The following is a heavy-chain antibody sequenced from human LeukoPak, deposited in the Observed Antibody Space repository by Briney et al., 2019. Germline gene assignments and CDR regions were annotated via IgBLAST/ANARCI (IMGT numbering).Heavy chain of an antibody. CDR2: IFHSGST. Sequence: SGTLSLTCTVSGASIIGPKWWNWVRLSPVKGMEWIGEIFHSGSTHYNPSLKSRVTISVDTSKNQFSLILTSVTDADTAVYYCATSSGWYRYDSWGQGTLVTVSS. CDR1: GASIIGPKW. D-gene: IGHD6-19*01. J-gene: IGHJ4*02. CDR3: ATSSGWYRYDS. V-gene: IGHV4-4*02.